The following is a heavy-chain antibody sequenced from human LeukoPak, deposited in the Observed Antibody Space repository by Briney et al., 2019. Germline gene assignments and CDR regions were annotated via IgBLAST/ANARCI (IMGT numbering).Heavy chain of an antibody. CDR2: INHNSGGA. D-gene: IGHD1-1*01. Sequence: ASVKVSCKASGYTFTGYYMHWVRQAPGQGLEWMGWINHNSGGANYAQKFQGRVTMTRDTSISTAYMELSRLRSDDTAVYYCAREAGNEGMDVWGQGTTVTVSS. CDR1: GYTFTGYY. J-gene: IGHJ6*02. V-gene: IGHV1-2*02. CDR3: AREAGNEGMDV.